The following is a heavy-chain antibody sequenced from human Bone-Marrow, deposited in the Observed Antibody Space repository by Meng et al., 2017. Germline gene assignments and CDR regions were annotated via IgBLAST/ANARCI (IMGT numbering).Heavy chain of an antibody. CDR1: GFTFSSYA. J-gene: IGHJ4*02. D-gene: IGHD2-2*01. CDR3: ATLVVPAAMRIFDY. Sequence: GESLKISCAASGFTFSSYAMSWVRQAPGKGLEWVSAISGSGGSTYHADSVKGRFTISRDNSKNTLYLQMNSLRAEDTAVYYCATLVVPAAMRIFDYWGQGTLVTVSS. CDR2: ISGSGGST. V-gene: IGHV3-23*01.